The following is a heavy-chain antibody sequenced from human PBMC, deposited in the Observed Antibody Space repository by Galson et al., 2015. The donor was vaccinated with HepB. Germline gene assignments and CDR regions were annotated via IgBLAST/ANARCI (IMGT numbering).Heavy chain of an antibody. V-gene: IGHV4-34*01. CDR1: GGSFSGYY. J-gene: IGHJ6*02. D-gene: IGHD6-25*01. Sequence: ETLSLTCAVYGGSFSGYYWSWIRQPPGKGLEWIGEINQSGSTNYNLSLKSRVTISINTSKNQFSLRLSSVTAADTAVYYCASLAPSSGRRGYYNYYGVDVWGQGTTVTVSS. CDR3: ASLAPSSGRRGYYNYYGVDV. CDR2: INQSGST.